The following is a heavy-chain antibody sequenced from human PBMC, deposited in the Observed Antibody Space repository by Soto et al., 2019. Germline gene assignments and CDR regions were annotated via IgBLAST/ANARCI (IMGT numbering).Heavy chain of an antibody. J-gene: IGHJ4*02. CDR2: IGTSGTPV. D-gene: IGHD6-19*01. CDR3: ARDPSPDSSGWYYFEY. CDR1: GFTFKTYN. Sequence: EVQLEESGGALVQPGGSLRLSCAASGFTFKTYNMNWVRQAPGKGLEWVSYIGTSGTPVYYADSVKGRFTISRDNAKNSLFLQMLSLRDEDTALYFCARDPSPDSSGWYYFEYWGQGTLVTVSS. V-gene: IGHV3-48*02.